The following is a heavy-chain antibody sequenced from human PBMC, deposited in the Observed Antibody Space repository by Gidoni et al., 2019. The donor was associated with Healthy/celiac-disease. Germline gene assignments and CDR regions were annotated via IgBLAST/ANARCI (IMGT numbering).Heavy chain of an antibody. V-gene: IGHV3-23*01. J-gene: IGHJ3*02. D-gene: IGHD4-17*01. Sequence: EVQLLESGGGLVQPGGSLRLSCAASGFSFSSYAMSWVRQAPGKGLEWVSSISGNGGSTYYADSVKGRFTISRDNSKNTLYLQMNSLRAEDTAVYYCAKHRQMTTVTLDAFDIWGQGTMVTVSS. CDR2: ISGNGGST. CDR3: AKHRQMTTVTLDAFDI. CDR1: GFSFSSYA.